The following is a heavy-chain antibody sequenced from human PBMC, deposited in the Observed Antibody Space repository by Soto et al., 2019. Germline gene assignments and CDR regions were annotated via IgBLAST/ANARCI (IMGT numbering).Heavy chain of an antibody. CDR2: IIPILGTA. V-gene: IGHV1-69*13. D-gene: IGHD6-6*01. Sequence: SVKVSCKASGGTFSSYAISWVREAPGQGLEWMGGIIPILGTANYAQKFQGRVTITADESTSTAYMELSSLRSEDTAVYYCARLAAPPHYYYYGMDVWGQGTTVTVS. J-gene: IGHJ6*02. CDR1: GGTFSSYA. CDR3: ARLAAPPHYYYYGMDV.